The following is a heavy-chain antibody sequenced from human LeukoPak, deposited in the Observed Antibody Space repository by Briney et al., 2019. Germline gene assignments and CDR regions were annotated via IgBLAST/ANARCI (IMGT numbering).Heavy chain of an antibody. J-gene: IGHJ4*02. CDR2: INPNSGGT. CDR3: ARDGGRYSSSTSCYPDY. Sequence: ASVKVSCKASGYTFTGYYMHWVRQAPGQGLEWMGWINPNSGGTNYAQKFQGRVTMARDTSISTAYMELSRLRSGDTAVYYCARDGGRYSSSTSCYPDYWGQGTLVTVSS. D-gene: IGHD2-2*01. V-gene: IGHV1-2*02. CDR1: GYTFTGYY.